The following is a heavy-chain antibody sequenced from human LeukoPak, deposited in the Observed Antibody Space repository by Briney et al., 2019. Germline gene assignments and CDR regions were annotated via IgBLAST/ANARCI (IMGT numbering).Heavy chain of an antibody. CDR2: IYHSGST. CDR1: GGSISSGGYS. V-gene: IGHV4-30-2*01. D-gene: IGHD6-19*01. J-gene: IGHJ5*02. CDR3: ARDSSGLMWFDP. Sequence: SQTLSLTCAVSGGSISSGGYSWSWIRQPPGKGLEWIGYIYHSGSTYYNPSLKSRVTISVDTSKNQFSLKLSSVTAADTAVYYCARDSSGLMWFDPWGQGTLVTVSS.